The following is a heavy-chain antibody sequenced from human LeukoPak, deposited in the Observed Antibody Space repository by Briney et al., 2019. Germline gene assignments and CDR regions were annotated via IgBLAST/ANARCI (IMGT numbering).Heavy chain of an antibody. Sequence: PSETLSLTCAVYGGSFSGYYWSWIRQPPGKGLEWIGEINHSGSTNYNPSLKSRVTISVDTSKNQFSLKLSSVTAADTAVYYCARGRISDYWGQRTLVTVSS. CDR3: ARGRISDY. CDR2: INHSGST. V-gene: IGHV4-34*01. CDR1: GGSFSGYY. J-gene: IGHJ4*02.